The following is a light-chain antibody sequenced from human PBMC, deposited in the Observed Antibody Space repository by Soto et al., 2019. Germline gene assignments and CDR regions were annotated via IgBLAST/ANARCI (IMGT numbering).Light chain of an antibody. Sequence: EIVMTQSPATLSVSPGERATLSCRASQIVSSNLAWYQQKPGQAPRLLIYGASTRATGIPARFSGSGSGTEFTLTISSLQSEDFAVYYCQQYNNWPLAFGQGTKVEIK. V-gene: IGKV3-15*01. CDR1: QIVSSN. J-gene: IGKJ1*01. CDR3: QQYNNWPLA. CDR2: GAS.